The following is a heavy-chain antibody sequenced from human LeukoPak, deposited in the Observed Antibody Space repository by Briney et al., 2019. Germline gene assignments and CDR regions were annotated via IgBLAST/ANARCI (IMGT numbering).Heavy chain of an antibody. CDR3: AEDPTHGWGFEN. D-gene: IGHD6-19*01. V-gene: IGHV3-30*02. J-gene: IGHJ4*02. CDR1: GFTFSTYG. CDR2: IQNDASKK. Sequence: GGSLRLSCATSGFTFSTYGMQWVRQAPGKGLEWVAFIQNDASKKYYADSVKGRFTISRDNSKNTLYLQLNSLRAEDTAVYYCAEDPTHGWGFENWGQGTLVTVSS.